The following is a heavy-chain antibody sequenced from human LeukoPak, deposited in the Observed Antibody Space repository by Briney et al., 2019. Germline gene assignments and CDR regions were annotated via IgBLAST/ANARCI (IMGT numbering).Heavy chain of an antibody. CDR1: GYTYSTYD. V-gene: IGHV1-3*01. CDR3: ESFRYSSSWSPLDY. J-gene: IGHJ4*02. CDR2: INVGNGHT. Sequence: VASVMVSCKASGYTYSTYDIHWLRQAAGQRLEWMGWINVGNGHTKYSQTFQDRVTITRDRSANTAYMELSSLRSEDTAVYYCESFRYSSSWSPLDYWGQGTLVTVSS. D-gene: IGHD6-13*01.